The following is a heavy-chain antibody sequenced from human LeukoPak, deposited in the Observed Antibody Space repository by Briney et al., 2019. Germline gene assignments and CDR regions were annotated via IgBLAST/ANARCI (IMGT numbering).Heavy chain of an antibody. CDR1: GFTFSDYY. J-gene: IGHJ5*02. CDR3: ARQLTAMVKYNDWFDP. D-gene: IGHD5-18*01. V-gene: IGHV3-11*03. CDR2: ISSSSSYT. Sequence: GGSLRLSCAASGFTFSDYYMSWIRQAPGKGLEWVSYISSSSSYTNYADSVKGRFTISRDSAKNSLYLEMNSLRAEDTAVYYCARQLTAMVKYNDWFDPWGQGTLVTVSS.